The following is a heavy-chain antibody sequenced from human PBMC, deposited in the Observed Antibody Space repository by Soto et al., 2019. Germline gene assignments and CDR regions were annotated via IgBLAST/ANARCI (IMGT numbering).Heavy chain of an antibody. Sequence: GGSLRLSCAASGFTFSSYSMNWVRQAPGKGLEWVSYISSSSSTIYYADSVGGRITISGDTAKSSLYLQMNSLRDEDTAGYYGARGPESGGSCYGGWFDSWGQGTLVTVFS. CDR2: ISSSSSTI. D-gene: IGHD2-15*01. CDR3: ARGPESGGSCYGGWFDS. J-gene: IGHJ5*01. CDR1: GFTFSSYS. V-gene: IGHV3-48*02.